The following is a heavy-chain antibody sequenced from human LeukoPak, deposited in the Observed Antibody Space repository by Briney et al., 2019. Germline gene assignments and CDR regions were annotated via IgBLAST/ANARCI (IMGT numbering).Heavy chain of an antibody. V-gene: IGHV7-4-1*02. J-gene: IGHJ5*02. D-gene: IGHD2-2*01. Sequence: ASVKVSCKASGYTFTSYAMNWVRQAPGQGLEWMGWINTNTGNPTYAQGFTGRFVFSLDTSVSTAYLQISSLKAEDTAVYYCARGPTLTYCSSTSCYLGWFDPWGQGTLATVSS. CDR1: GYTFTSYA. CDR3: ARGPTLTYCSSTSCYLGWFDP. CDR2: INTNTGNP.